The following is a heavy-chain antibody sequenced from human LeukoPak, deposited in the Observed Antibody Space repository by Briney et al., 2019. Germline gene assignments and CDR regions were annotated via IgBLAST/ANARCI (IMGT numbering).Heavy chain of an antibody. CDR2: ISGSGGST. CDR1: GFTFSDYA. Sequence: PGGSLRLSCAASGFTFSDYAMSWVRQAPGKGLEWVSAISGSGGSTYYADSVKGRFTISRDNSKNTLYLQMNSLRAEDTAVYYCATRGYSYASMTDFDYWGQGTLVTVSS. J-gene: IGHJ4*02. D-gene: IGHD5-18*01. V-gene: IGHV3-23*01. CDR3: ATRGYSYASMTDFDY.